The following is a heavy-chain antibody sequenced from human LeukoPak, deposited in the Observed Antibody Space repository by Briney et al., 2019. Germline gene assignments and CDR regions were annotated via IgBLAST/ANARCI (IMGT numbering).Heavy chain of an antibody. D-gene: IGHD3-10*01. J-gene: IGHJ5*02. CDR1: GFTFTSYD. CDR2: MNPISGNT. Sequence: ASVKVSCKASGFTFTSYDINWVRQATGQGLEWMGWMNPISGNTGYAQKFHDRVTMTRNTSISTAYMELSSLTSEDTAVYYCARVPRRGGRFDPWGQGTLVTVSS. V-gene: IGHV1-8*01. CDR3: ARVPRRGGRFDP.